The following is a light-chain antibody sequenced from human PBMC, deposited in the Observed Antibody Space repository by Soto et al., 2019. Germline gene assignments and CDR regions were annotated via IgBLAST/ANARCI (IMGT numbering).Light chain of an antibody. J-gene: IGKJ2*01. CDR3: QQYNNWPRT. V-gene: IGKV3-15*01. Sequence: EIVMTQSPATLSVSPGERATLSCRASQSVSSNLAWYQQKPGQAPRLLIYGASTRATGIPARFSGSGSGTEFTLTSSSLESEGFAVYYCQQYNNWPRTFGQGTKLEIK. CDR2: GAS. CDR1: QSVSSN.